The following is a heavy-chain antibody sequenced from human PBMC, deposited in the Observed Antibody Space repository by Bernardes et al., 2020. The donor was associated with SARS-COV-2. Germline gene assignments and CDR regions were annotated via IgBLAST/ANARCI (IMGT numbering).Heavy chain of an antibody. CDR2: ISGGNDYT. Sequence: GSLRLSCAASGFTFSDYYMSWIRQAPGKGLEWVSYISGGNDYTNYADSVKGRFTISRDNAKNSVYLLMNSLRVDDTAVYYCARGPKFDIVTRYSSWFDPWGQGIQVAVSS. D-gene: IGHD3-9*01. CDR3: ARGPKFDIVTRYSSWFDP. CDR1: GFTFSDYY. J-gene: IGHJ5*02. V-gene: IGHV3-11*05.